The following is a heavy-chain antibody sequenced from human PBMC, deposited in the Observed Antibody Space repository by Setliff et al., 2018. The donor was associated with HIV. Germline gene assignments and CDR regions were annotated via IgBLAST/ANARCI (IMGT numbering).Heavy chain of an antibody. V-gene: IGHV4-59*11. CDR1: RDSINGHW. D-gene: IGHD1-1*01. CDR3: ARNSQKGIQPPLLAS. CDR2: IHYSGIT. J-gene: IGHJ4*02. Sequence: SETLSLTCTVSRDSINGHWWSWIRQPPGKGLEWTGSIHYSGITHYNPSLKSRLTMSVDTSKNQFSLMLDSVTAADTAVYYCARNSQKGIQPPLLASWGPGTLVTVSS.